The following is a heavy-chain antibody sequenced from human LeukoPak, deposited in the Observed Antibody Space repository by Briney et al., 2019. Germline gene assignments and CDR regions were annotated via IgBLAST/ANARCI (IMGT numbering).Heavy chain of an antibody. CDR1: GGTITSYY. D-gene: IGHD6-19*01. Sequence: PSETLSLTCTVSGGTITSYYWNWIRQPPGKGLEWIGYIHYSRSTKNNPSRRSRVSISVDTSKNQFSLKLSSVTAADTSVYDCARWYSSGWAFDYWGQGTLVTVS. CDR3: ARWYSSGWAFDY. CDR2: IHYSRST. J-gene: IGHJ4*02. V-gene: IGHV4-59*08.